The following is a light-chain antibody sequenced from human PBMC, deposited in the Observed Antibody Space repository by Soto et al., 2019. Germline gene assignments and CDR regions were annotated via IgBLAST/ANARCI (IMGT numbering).Light chain of an antibody. J-gene: IGKJ4*01. CDR1: QSVSSSY. Sequence: EIVLTQSPGTLSLSPGERATLSCRASQSVSSSYLAWYQQKPGQAPSLLIYGASSRATGIPDRFSGSGSGTDFTLTISRLEPEDFAVYYCQQYGSSTDFGGGTKVEIK. CDR3: QQYGSSTD. CDR2: GAS. V-gene: IGKV3-20*01.